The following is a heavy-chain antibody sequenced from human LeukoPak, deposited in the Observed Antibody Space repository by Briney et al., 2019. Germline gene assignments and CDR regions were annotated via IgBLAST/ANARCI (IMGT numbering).Heavy chain of an antibody. Sequence: ASVKVSCKASGYTFTSYGISWVRQAPGQGLECMGWISAYNGNTNYAQKLQGRVTMTTDTSTSTAYMELRSLRSDDTAVYYCARDLYGGSYPGRRGHLDAFDIWGQGTMVTVSS. CDR2: ISAYNGNT. V-gene: IGHV1-18*01. CDR3: ARDLYGGSYPGRRGHLDAFDI. J-gene: IGHJ3*02. CDR1: GYTFTSYG. D-gene: IGHD1-26*01.